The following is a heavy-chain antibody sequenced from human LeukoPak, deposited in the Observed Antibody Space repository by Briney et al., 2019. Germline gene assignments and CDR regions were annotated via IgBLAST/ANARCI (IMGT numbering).Heavy chain of an antibody. CDR2: ITSTSSYI. CDR1: GFAFSTYS. V-gene: IGHV3-21*01. Sequence: PGGSLRLSCAASGFAFSTYSMNWVRQAPGQGLGWVSSITSTSSYIYYADSVKGRFTITRDNAKNSLYLQMNTLRAEDTAVYYCARVAGGSHHFDYWGQGTLVTVSS. D-gene: IGHD1-26*01. CDR3: ARVAGGSHHFDY. J-gene: IGHJ4*02.